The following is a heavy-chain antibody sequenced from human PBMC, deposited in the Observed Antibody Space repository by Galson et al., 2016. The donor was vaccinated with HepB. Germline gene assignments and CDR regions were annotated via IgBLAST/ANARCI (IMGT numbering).Heavy chain of an antibody. CDR2: IFSTGSS. V-gene: IGHV4-39*01. CDR3: ARTGYCGGTTCRDS. J-gene: IGHJ4*02. D-gene: IGHD5-12*01. Sequence: ETLSLTCTVSGASIDSSTDYWGWVRHPPGKGLEWVGSIFSTGSSYYNPSLGSRVSLSLGTSKNRISLTLTSVTAGDTAVYYCARTGYCGGTTCRDSWGQGTLVTVSS. CDR1: GASIDSSTDY.